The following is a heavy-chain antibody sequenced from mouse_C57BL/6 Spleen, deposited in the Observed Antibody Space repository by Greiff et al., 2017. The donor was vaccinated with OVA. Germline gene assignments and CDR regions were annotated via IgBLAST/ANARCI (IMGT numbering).Heavy chain of an antibody. D-gene: IGHD2-3*01. V-gene: IGHV1-69*01. CDR3: ARRGYDGYPRFAY. J-gene: IGHJ3*01. Sequence: QVQLQQSGAELVMPGASVKLSCKASGYTFTSYWMHWVKQRPGQGLEWIGEIDPSDSYTNYNQKFKGKSTLTVDKSSSTAYMQLSSLTSEDSAVYYCARRGYDGYPRFAYWGQGTLVTVSA. CDR1: GYTFTSYW. CDR2: IDPSDSYT.